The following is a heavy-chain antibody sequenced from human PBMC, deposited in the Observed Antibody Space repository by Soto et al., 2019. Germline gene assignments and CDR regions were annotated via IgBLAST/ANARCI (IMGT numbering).Heavy chain of an antibody. V-gene: IGHV1-18*01. J-gene: IGHJ3*02. CDR2: ISAYNGNT. CDR1: GYTFTSYG. Sequence: QVKLVRSGAEVKKPGASVKVSCKASGYTFTSYGISWVRQAPGQGLEWMGWISAYNGNTNYAQKLQGRVTMTTDTSTSTAYMELRSLRSDDTAVYYCARGPHYYDSSGYYCAFDIWGQGTMVTVSS. CDR3: ARGPHYYDSSGYYCAFDI. D-gene: IGHD3-22*01.